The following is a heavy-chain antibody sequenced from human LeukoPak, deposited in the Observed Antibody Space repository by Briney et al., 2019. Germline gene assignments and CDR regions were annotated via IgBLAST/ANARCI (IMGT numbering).Heavy chain of an antibody. CDR1: GFTFSSYS. Sequence: GGSLRLSCAASGFTFSSYSMNWVPEAPGKGLEWVSSISSSSSYIYYADSVKGRFTISRDNAKNSLYLQMNSLRAEDTAVYYCAREGALPDAFDIWGQGTMVTVSS. CDR2: ISSSSSYI. V-gene: IGHV3-21*01. J-gene: IGHJ3*02. CDR3: AREGALPDAFDI. D-gene: IGHD4/OR15-4a*01.